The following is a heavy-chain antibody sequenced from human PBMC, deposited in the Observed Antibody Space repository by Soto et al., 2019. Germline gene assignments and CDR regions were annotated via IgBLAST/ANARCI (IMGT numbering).Heavy chain of an antibody. D-gene: IGHD3-22*01. J-gene: IGHJ5*02. CDR1: GLNFGLSF. Sequence: GGSLRLSCAASGLNFGLSFMIWVRQRPGKGLEWVSFISHNSDYTNYADSVKGRFTISRDNSKNTLYLQMNSLRAEDTAVYYCAKDRTNFYDSSGYYFWFDPWGQGTLVTVSS. CDR3: AKDRTNFYDSSGYYFWFDP. V-gene: IGHV3-11*05. CDR2: ISHNSDYT.